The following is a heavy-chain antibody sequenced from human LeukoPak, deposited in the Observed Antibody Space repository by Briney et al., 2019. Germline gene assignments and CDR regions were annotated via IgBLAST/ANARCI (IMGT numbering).Heavy chain of an antibody. CDR1: GFTFSSYE. CDR3: ARPITMVRGVIKGYGY. D-gene: IGHD3-10*01. CDR2: ISSSGSTI. V-gene: IGHV3-48*03. Sequence: GGSLRLSCAASGFTFSSYEMNWVRQAPGKGLEWVSYISSSGSTIYYADSVKGRFTISRDNAKNSLYLRMNSLRAEDTAVYYCARPITMVRGVIKGYGYWGQGTLVTVSS. J-gene: IGHJ4*02.